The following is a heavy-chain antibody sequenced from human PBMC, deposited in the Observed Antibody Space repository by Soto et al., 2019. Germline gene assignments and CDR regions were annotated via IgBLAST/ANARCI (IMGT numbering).Heavy chain of an antibody. CDR1: GGTFSSYA. D-gene: IGHD2-2*01. J-gene: IGHJ2*01. CDR2: IIPIFGTA. V-gene: IGHV1-69*12. CDR3: ARGLGVPAVVDWYFDL. Sequence: QVQLVQSGAEVKKPGSSVKVSCKASGGTFSSYAISWVRQAPGQGLEWMGGIIPIFGTANYAQKFQGGVTIAAVESTSTASMELSSLRSEDTAVYYCARGLGVPAVVDWYFDLWGRGTLVTVSS.